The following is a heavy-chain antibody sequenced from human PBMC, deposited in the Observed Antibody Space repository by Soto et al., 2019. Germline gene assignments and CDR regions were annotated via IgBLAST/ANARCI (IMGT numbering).Heavy chain of an antibody. CDR2: TYYRSKWYN. CDR3: ARGENSSSWHGYNWFDP. D-gene: IGHD6-13*01. V-gene: IGHV6-1*01. J-gene: IGHJ5*02. CDR1: GDSVSSNSAA. Sequence: SQTLSLTCAISGDSVSSNSAAWNWIRQSPSRGLEWLGRTYYRSKWYNDYAVSVKSRITISPDTSKNQFSLQLNSVTPEDTAVYYCARGENSSSWHGYNWFDPWGQGTLVTVSS.